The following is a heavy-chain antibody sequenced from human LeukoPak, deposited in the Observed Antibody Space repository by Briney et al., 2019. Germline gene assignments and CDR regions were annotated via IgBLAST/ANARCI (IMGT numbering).Heavy chain of an antibody. J-gene: IGHJ4*02. Sequence: PGGSLRLSCAASGFTFSSYGMHWVRQAPGKGLEWVAVIWYDGSNKYYADSVKGRFTISRDNSKNTLYLQMNSLRAEDTAVYYCAKTYYYDSSGYYYVGAGGFDYWGQGTLVTVSS. CDR1: GFTFSSYG. CDR2: IWYDGSNK. CDR3: AKTYYYDSSGYYYVGAGGFDY. V-gene: IGHV3-30*02. D-gene: IGHD3-22*01.